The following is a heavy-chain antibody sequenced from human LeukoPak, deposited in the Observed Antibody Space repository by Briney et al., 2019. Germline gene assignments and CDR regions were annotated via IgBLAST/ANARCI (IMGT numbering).Heavy chain of an antibody. D-gene: IGHD2-2*01. Sequence: GGSLRLSCAASGFTFSSYAMSWVRQAPGKGLEWVSAISGSGGSTCYADSVKGRFTISRDNSKNTLYLQMNSLRAEDTAVYYCAKDIVVVPAAMVGYYYYYGMDVWGKGTTVTVSS. J-gene: IGHJ6*04. CDR1: GFTFSSYA. CDR3: AKDIVVVPAAMVGYYYYYGMDV. V-gene: IGHV3-23*01. CDR2: ISGSGGST.